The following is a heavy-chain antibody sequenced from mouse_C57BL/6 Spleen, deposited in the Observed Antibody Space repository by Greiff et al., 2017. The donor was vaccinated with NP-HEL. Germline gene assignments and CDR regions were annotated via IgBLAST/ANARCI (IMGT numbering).Heavy chain of an antibody. D-gene: IGHD1-1*01. Sequence: VQLQQSGAELVKPGASVKLSCKASGYTFTSYWMHWVKQRPGQGLEWIGMIHPNSGSTNYNEKFKSKATLTVDKSASTAYMQLSSLTSEASAVYYGARDPFGYYGSSPDYWGQGTTLTVSS. CDR3: ARDPFGYYGSSPDY. CDR1: GYTFTSYW. V-gene: IGHV1-64*01. J-gene: IGHJ2*01. CDR2: IHPNSGST.